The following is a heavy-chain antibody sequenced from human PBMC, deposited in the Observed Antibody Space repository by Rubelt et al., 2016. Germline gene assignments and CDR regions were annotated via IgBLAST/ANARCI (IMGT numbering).Heavy chain of an antibody. D-gene: IGHD3-16*01. Sequence: EVQLVESGGGLVQPGGSLRICCAGSGFIFSKYWMSWVRQAPGKGLEWVANIKRDGTTKYYVDSVKGRFTISRDNDKSSMCLQMNSLRVEDTAVYYCTRDLQGSKDYGVEYWCQGNLVTVSS. V-gene: IGHV3-7*03. J-gene: IGHJ4*01. CDR1: GFIFSKYW. CDR2: IKRDGTTK. CDR3: TRDLQGSKDYGVEY.